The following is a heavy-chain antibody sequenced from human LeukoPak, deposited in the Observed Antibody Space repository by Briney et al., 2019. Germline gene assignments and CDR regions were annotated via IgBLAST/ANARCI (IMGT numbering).Heavy chain of an antibody. Sequence: GGSLRLSGAASGFTFISYSMNWVRQAPGKGLEWVSAISSSSSYIYYADSVKGRFTISRDNAKNSLYLQMNSLRAEDTAVYYCARDGYNYRYFDYWGQGTLVTVSS. CDR1: GFTFISYS. CDR3: ARDGYNYRYFDY. CDR2: ISSSSSYI. D-gene: IGHD5-12*01. J-gene: IGHJ4*02. V-gene: IGHV3-21*01.